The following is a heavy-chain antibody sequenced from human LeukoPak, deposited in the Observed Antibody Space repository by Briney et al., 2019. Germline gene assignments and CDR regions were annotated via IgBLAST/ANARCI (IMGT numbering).Heavy chain of an antibody. CDR2: ISHDGSTK. CDR1: GFTFSSYP. J-gene: IGHJ5*02. V-gene: IGHV3-30*14. CDR3: ATELAFPGTFDP. Sequence: PGGSLRLSCEASGFTFSSYPMFWVRQAPGKGPEWVAMISHDGSTKHYADTVKGRFTTSRDNSKDTFSLQLNGLRAVDSGVYYCATELAFPGTFDPWGQGTLVIVSS. D-gene: IGHD1-1*01.